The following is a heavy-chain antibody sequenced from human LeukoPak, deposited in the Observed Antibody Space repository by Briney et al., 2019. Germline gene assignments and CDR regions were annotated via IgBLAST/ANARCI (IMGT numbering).Heavy chain of an antibody. D-gene: IGHD6-6*01. V-gene: IGHV3-21*01. CDR2: ISSSSSYI. J-gene: IGHJ6*02. CDR3: ARQRVQQGEYYYYYYGMDV. Sequence: PGGSLRLSCAASGFTFSSYGMNWVRQAPGKGLEWVSSISSSSSYIYYADSVKGRFTISRDNAKNSLYLQMNSLRAEDTAVYYCARQRVQQGEYYYYYYGMDVWGQGTTVTVSS. CDR1: GFTFSSYG.